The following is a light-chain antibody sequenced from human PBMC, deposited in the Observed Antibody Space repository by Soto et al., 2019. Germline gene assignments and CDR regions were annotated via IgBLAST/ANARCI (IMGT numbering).Light chain of an antibody. Sequence: EIVLTQSPCTLSLSPGERVTLSCRASQSISGSYLAWYQQKRGQAPRLLVYGATTRATGIPDRFSGSGSGSDFTLIISRLEPEDFAVYFCQQYGVSPQSFGPGTKVDIK. CDR3: QQYGVSPQS. J-gene: IGKJ3*01. V-gene: IGKV3-20*01. CDR2: GAT. CDR1: QSISGSY.